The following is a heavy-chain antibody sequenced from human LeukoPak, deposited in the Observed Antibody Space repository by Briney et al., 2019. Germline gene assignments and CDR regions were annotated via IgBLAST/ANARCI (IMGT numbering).Heavy chain of an antibody. CDR2: IWYDGSNK. Sequence: PGGSLRLSCAASGFTFSSYGMHWVRQAPGKGLEWVAVIWYDGSNKYYADSVKGRFTISRDNSKNTLYLQMNSLRAEDTAVYYCARGSYYYDSSGSLDYWGQGTLVTVSS. V-gene: IGHV3-33*01. CDR1: GFTFSSYG. D-gene: IGHD3-22*01. J-gene: IGHJ4*02. CDR3: ARGSYYYDSSGSLDY.